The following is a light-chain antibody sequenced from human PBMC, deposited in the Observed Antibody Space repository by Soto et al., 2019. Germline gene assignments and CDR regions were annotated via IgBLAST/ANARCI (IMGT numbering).Light chain of an antibody. J-gene: IGLJ1*01. Sequence: QSALTQPASVSGSPGQSITISCTGTSSDVGGYNYVSWYQQHPGKAPKLMIYEVSNRPSGVSNRFSGSKSGNTASLTISGLPAEDEADYYCSSYTSSSTHYVFGTGTKVTVL. CDR3: SSYTSSSTHYV. CDR1: SSDVGGYNY. CDR2: EVS. V-gene: IGLV2-14*01.